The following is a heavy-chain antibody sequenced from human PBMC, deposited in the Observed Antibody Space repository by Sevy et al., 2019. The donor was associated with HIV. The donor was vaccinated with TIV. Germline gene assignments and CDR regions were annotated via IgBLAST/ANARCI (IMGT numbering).Heavy chain of an antibody. V-gene: IGHV3-23*01. D-gene: IGHD6-19*01. CDR2: ISGSGGST. Sequence: GGSLRLSCAASGFTFSSYAMSWVRQAPGKGLEWVSAISGSGGSTYYADSVKGRFTISRDNSKNTLYLQMNSLRAEDTAVYYCAKDIIAVAGTYYHGMDVWGQGTTVTVSS. J-gene: IGHJ6*02. CDR3: AKDIIAVAGTYYHGMDV. CDR1: GFTFSSYA.